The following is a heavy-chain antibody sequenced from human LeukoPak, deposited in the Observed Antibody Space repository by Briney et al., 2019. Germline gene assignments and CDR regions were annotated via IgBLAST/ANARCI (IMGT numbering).Heavy chain of an antibody. J-gene: IGHJ5*02. CDR3: ARERMYSGSWYSDAYNWFDP. Sequence: ASVKVSCKASGGTFSSYAISWVRQAPGQGLEWMGRIIPILGIANYAQKFQGRVTITADKSTSTAYMELSSLRPEDTAVYYCARERMYSGSWYSDAYNWFDPWGQGTLVTLSS. V-gene: IGHV1-69*04. CDR2: IIPILGIA. CDR1: GGTFSSYA. D-gene: IGHD6-13*01.